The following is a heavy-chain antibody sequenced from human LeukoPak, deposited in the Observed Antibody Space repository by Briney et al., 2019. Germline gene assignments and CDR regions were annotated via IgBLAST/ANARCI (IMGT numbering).Heavy chain of an antibody. CDR1: GFTFSSYW. CDR3: AREVTAGAFDI. CDR2: INSDGSST. J-gene: IGHJ3*02. Sequence: GGSLRLSCAASGFTFSSYWMHWVRQAPGKGLVWVSRINSDGSSTSYADSVKGRFTISRDNAKNSLYLQMNSLRAEDTALYHCAREVTAGAFDIWGQGTMVTVSS. V-gene: IGHV3-74*01.